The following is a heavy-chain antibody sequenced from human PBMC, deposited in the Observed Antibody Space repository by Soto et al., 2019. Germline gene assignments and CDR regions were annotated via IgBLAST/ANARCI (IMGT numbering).Heavy chain of an antibody. CDR2: ISGSGGST. Sequence: GXSLILSCAASGFTFSSYAMSCVRQAPFKGLEWVSAISGSGGSTYYADSVKGRFTISRDNSKNTLYLQMNSLRAEDTAVYYCAKQDIVVVVAALYYMDVWGKGTTVTVS. J-gene: IGHJ6*03. CDR1: GFTFSSYA. V-gene: IGHV3-23*01. D-gene: IGHD2-15*01. CDR3: AKQDIVVVVAALYYMDV.